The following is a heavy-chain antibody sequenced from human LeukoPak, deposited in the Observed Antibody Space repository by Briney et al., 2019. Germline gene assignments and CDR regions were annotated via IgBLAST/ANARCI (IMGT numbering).Heavy chain of an antibody. CDR2: IYYTGT. J-gene: IGHJ3*02. V-gene: IGHV4-59*02. Sequence: SETLSLTCTVSGGSVTDYYWSWIRQSPGKGLEWIGYIYYTGTSYNPSLKSRVTISVDTSKNQFSLKLSSVTAADTAVYYCARDRTVVTGFDAFDIWGQGTMVTVSS. D-gene: IGHD4-23*01. CDR3: ARDRTVVTGFDAFDI. CDR1: GGSVTDYY.